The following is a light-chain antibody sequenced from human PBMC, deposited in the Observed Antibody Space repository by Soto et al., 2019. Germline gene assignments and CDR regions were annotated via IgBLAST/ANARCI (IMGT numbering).Light chain of an antibody. CDR3: QQYNSWPLT. Sequence: FVLTQSPGNLSLSPGERVTLSCKVSQSVTNSELAWYQQKPGQAPRLLIYAASSRATGIPDRFSGGGSGTEFTLTISSLQSEDFAVYYCQQYNSWPLTFGGGTKVDIK. CDR1: QSVTNSE. J-gene: IGKJ4*01. V-gene: IGKV3-20*01. CDR2: AAS.